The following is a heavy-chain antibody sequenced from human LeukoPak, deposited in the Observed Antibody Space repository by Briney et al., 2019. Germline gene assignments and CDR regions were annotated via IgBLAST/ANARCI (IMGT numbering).Heavy chain of an antibody. CDR1: GYTFTSYD. CDR2: MNPNSGNT. V-gene: IGHV1-8*02. J-gene: IGHJ4*02. Sequence: ASVKASCKASGYTFTSYDINWVRQATGQGLEWMGWMNPNSGNTGYAQKFQGRVTMTRDTSISTAYMELSRLRSDDTAVYYCAAYDSSGYYMFHYWGQGTLVTVSS. D-gene: IGHD3-22*01. CDR3: AAYDSSGYYMFHY.